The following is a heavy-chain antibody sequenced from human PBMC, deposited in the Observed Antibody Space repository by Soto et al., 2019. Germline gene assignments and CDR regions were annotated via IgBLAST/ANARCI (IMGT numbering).Heavy chain of an antibody. V-gene: IGHV3-30-3*01. J-gene: IGHJ6*02. CDR1: GFTFSSYA. Sequence: GGSLRLSCAASGFTFSSYAMHWVRQAPGKGLEWVAVISYDGSNKYYADSVKGRFTISRDNSKNTLYLQMNSLRAEDTAVYYCARDPRGITYYYYGMDVWGQGTTVTVSS. CDR3: ARDPRGITYYYYGMDV. D-gene: IGHD3-16*01. CDR2: ISYDGSNK.